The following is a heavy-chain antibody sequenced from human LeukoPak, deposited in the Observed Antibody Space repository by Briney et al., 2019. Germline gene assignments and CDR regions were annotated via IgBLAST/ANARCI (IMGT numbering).Heavy chain of an antibody. Sequence: AASVKVSCKASGYTFTSYAMNWVRQAPGQGLEWMGWINTNTGNPTYAQGFTGRFVFSLDTSVSTAYLQISSLKAEDTAVYYCARDLVDIVATSALGWFDPWGQGTLVTVSS. CDR2: INTNTGNP. CDR1: GYTFTSYA. V-gene: IGHV7-4-1*02. J-gene: IGHJ5*02. CDR3: ARDLVDIVATSALGWFDP. D-gene: IGHD5-12*01.